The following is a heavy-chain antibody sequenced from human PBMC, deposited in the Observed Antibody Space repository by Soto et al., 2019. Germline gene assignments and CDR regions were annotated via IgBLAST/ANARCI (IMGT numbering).Heavy chain of an antibody. Sequence: ASVKVSCKASGYTFTGHYIHWVRQAPEQGPEWMGEIGPESGATRYAQRFQGRVTMTRDMSITTVYMELNSLRGEDTAFYYCARDVGPITIFGEALSGYFDFWGQGTLVTVSS. CDR1: GYTFTGHY. CDR2: IGPESGAT. J-gene: IGHJ4*02. D-gene: IGHD3-3*01. CDR3: ARDVGPITIFGEALSGYFDF. V-gene: IGHV1-2*02.